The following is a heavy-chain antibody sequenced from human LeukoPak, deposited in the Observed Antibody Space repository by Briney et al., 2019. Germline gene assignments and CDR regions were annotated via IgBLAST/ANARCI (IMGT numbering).Heavy chain of an antibody. CDR1: GGSISSSRYY. D-gene: IGHD4/OR15-4a*01. J-gene: IGHJ4*02. V-gene: IGHV4-39*01. CDR2: IYYSGST. Sequence: NSSETLSLTCTVSGGSISSSRYYWGWIRQPPGKGLEWIGSIYYSGSTYYNPSLKSRVTISVDTSKNQFSLKLSSVTAADTAVYYCAASSGVTLGRFWGQGTLVTVSS. CDR3: AASSGVTLGRF.